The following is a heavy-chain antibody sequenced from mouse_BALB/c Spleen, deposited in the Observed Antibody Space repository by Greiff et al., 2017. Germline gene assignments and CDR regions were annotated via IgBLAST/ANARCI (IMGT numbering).Heavy chain of an antibody. CDR3: ARRNMISDY. V-gene: IGHV1-7*01. Sequence: QVHVKQSGAELAKPGASVKMSCKASGYTFTSYWMHWVKQRPGQGLEWIGYINPSTGYTEYNQKFKDKATLTADKSSSTAYMQLSSLTSEDSAVYYCARRNMISDYWGQGTTLTVSS. D-gene: IGHD2-4*01. CDR1: GYTFTSYW. J-gene: IGHJ2*01. CDR2: INPSTGYT.